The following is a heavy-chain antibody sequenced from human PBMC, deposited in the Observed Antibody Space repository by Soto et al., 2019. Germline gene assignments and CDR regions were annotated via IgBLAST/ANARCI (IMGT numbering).Heavy chain of an antibody. Sequence: ASVKVSCKASGYTFTTYFLHWVRQAPGQGLEWMGIINLSSGDTRNAQKFQAWVTMTRDTSISTVYMELSRLTSDDTAVYYCARVYAAAGTLAYFDYWGQGSLVTVSS. CDR3: ARVYAAAGTLAYFDY. CDR2: INLSSGDT. J-gene: IGHJ4*02. V-gene: IGHV1-2*04. D-gene: IGHD6-13*01. CDR1: GYTFTTYF.